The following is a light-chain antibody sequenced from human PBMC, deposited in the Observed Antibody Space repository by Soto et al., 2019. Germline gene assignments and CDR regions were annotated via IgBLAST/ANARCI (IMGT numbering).Light chain of an antibody. J-gene: IGKJ1*01. CDR2: ETS. CDR1: QSVGSY. V-gene: IGKV3-11*01. CDR3: QQRSSWPRT. Sequence: EIVLTQSPATLSLSPGERATLSCRASQSVGSYLTWYQQKPGQAPRLLIYETSKRATGIPARFSGSGSGTDFTLTISGLEPEDFAVYYCQQRSSWPRTFGQGTKVEIK.